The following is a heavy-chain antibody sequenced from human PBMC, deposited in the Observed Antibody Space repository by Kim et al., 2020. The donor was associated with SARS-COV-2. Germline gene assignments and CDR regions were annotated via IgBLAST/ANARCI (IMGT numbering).Heavy chain of an antibody. Sequence: SETLSLTCTVSGGSNSSYYWSWIRQPPGKGLEWIGYIYYSGSTNYNPSLKSRVTISVDTSKNQFSLKLSSVTAADTAVYYCARGSSWFDYWGQGTLVTVSS. CDR1: GGSNSSYY. V-gene: IGHV4-59*01. CDR2: IYYSGST. CDR3: ARGSSWFDY. D-gene: IGHD6-13*01. J-gene: IGHJ4*02.